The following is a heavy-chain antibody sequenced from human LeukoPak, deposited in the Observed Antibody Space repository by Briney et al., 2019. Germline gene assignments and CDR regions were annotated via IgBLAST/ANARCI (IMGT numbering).Heavy chain of an antibody. J-gene: IGHJ4*02. CDR1: GFTFGDYA. Sequence: GGSLRLSCTASGFTFGDYAMSWVRQAPGKGLEWVALISYDGGNENYADSVKGRFTISRDNSKNTLYLHMNSLRPEDTAVYYCARDPPFSSGWSQNHFDHWGQGTLVTVSS. CDR3: ARDPPFSSGWSQNHFDH. V-gene: IGHV3-30*04. D-gene: IGHD6-19*01. CDR2: ISYDGGNE.